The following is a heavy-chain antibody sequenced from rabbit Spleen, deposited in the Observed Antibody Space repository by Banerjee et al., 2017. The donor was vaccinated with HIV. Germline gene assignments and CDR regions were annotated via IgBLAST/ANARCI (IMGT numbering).Heavy chain of an antibody. J-gene: IGHJ6*01. CDR2: IDSGSSGFT. CDR1: GFSFSSSSY. D-gene: IGHD1-1*01. Sequence: QSLEESGGGLVKPGASLTLTCKASGFSFSSSSYMCWVRQAPGKGLEWIACIDSGSSGFTYFATWAKGRFTCSKTSSTTVTLLMTRLTAADTATYFCARDTSSSFSSYGMDLWGPGTLVTVS. V-gene: IGHV1S40*01. CDR3: ARDTSSSFSSYGMDL.